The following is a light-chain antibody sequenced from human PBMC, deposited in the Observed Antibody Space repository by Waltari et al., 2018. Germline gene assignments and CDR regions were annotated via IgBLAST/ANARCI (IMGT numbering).Light chain of an antibody. V-gene: IGKV4-1*01. CDR2: WAS. CDR3: QQYYSPPWT. Sequence: DIVMTQSPDPLAVSLGERANINCKSSQSLLHSSNNKNYLAWYQQKTGQPPELLFYWASTRESGVPDRFSGSGSGTDFTLTISSLQAEDVAVFYCQQYYSPPWTFGQGTKVEIK. J-gene: IGKJ1*01. CDR1: QSLLHSSNNKNY.